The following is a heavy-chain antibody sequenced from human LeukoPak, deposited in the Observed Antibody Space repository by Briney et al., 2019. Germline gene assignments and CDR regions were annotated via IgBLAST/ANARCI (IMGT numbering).Heavy chain of an antibody. CDR3: ARDNNYSFFDY. CDR1: GGTFNSYA. D-gene: IGHD4-11*01. V-gene: IGHV1-69*05. Sequence: SVKVSCKASGGTFNSYAISWVRQAPGQGLEWMGGIIPIFGTTNYAQKVQGRVTITTDESTTTAYMELSSLRSEDTAVYYCARDNNYSFFDYWGQGTLVTVSS. CDR2: IIPIFGTT. J-gene: IGHJ4*02.